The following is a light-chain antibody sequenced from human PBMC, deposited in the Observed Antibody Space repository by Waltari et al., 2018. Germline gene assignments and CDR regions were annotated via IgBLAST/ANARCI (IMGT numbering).Light chain of an antibody. V-gene: IGKV3D-15*01. CDR2: GAS. J-gene: IGKJ4*01. CDR1: KSVSSS. Sequence: EIVMTQSPATLSLSPGERATLSCRASKSVSSSLAWYQQKPGQAPRLLIYGASSRATGIPDRFSGSGSGTECTLTISSLEPEDVAVYYCQQNSNWPLTFGGGTKVEIK. CDR3: QQNSNWPLT.